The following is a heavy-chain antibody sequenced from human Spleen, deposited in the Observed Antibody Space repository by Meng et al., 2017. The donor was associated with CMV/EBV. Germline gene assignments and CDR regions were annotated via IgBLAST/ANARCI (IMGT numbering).Heavy chain of an antibody. CDR1: GGSISSSSYY. D-gene: IGHD4-17*01. V-gene: IGHV4-39*07. J-gene: IGHJ4*02. CDR3: ARVSAVDYVYLHDY. Sequence: SETLSLTCTVSGGSISSSSYYWGWIRQPPGKGLEWIGRVFYTGDSYYNPSLKSRVTISVDTSRNQFSLKLSSVTAADTAVYYCARVSAVDYVYLHDYWGQGTLVTVSS. CDR2: VFYTGDS.